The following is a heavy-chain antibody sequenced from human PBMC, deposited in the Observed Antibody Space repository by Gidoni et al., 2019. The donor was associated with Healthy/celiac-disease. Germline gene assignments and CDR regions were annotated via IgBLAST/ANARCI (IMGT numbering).Heavy chain of an antibody. Sequence: EVQLVESGGGLVQPGGSLRLSCAASGFTVSSNYMRWVRPAPGKGLEWVSIIYSGGSTFYADSVKGRFTISRDNSKNTLFLQMNSLRAEDTAVYYCAGSSGWYYWGQGTLVTVSS. CDR1: GFTVSSNY. J-gene: IGHJ4*02. CDR2: IYSGGST. CDR3: AGSSGWYY. D-gene: IGHD6-19*01. V-gene: IGHV3-66*01.